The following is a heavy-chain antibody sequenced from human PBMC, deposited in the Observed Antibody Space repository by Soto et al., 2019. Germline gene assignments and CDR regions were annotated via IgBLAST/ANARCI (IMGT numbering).Heavy chain of an antibody. D-gene: IGHD2-2*02. CDR3: SIGGAITNYYYYYGMDV. CDR1: GGTFSSYA. J-gene: IGHJ6*02. Sequence: QVQLVQSGAEVKKPGSSVKVSCKASGGTFSSYAISWVRQAPGQGLEWMGGIIPIFGTANYAQKLQGRVTITTDESTSTAYMELSSLRSEDTAVYYCSIGGAITNYYYYYGMDVWGQGTTVTVSS. V-gene: IGHV1-69*01. CDR2: IIPIFGTA.